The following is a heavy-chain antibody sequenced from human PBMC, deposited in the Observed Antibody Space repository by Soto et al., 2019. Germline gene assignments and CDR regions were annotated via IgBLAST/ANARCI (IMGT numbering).Heavy chain of an antibody. Sequence: EVQLVESGGGLVQPGGSLRLSCAASGFTFSSYWMHWVRQAPGKGLVWVSRINSDGSSTSYADSVKGRFTISRDNAKNTLYLQMNSLRAEDTAVYYCARTHYYDSSGYHFDYWGQGTLVTVSS. D-gene: IGHD3-22*01. J-gene: IGHJ4*02. CDR3: ARTHYYDSSGYHFDY. CDR2: INSDGSST. CDR1: GFTFSSYW. V-gene: IGHV3-74*01.